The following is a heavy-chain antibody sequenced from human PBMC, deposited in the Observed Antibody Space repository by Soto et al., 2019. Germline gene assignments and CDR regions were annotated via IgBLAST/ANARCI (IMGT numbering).Heavy chain of an antibody. CDR2: IIDSGGYT. V-gene: IGHV3-23*01. J-gene: IGHJ6*02. CDR1: GFTFSSST. CDR3: AKETYYYYGMDV. Sequence: GGSLRLSCAASGFTFSSSTMSWVRQAPGKGLEWVSAIIDSGGYTYYADSVKGRLTISRDNSKNTLYLQMNSLRAEDTALYYCAKETYYYYGMDVWGQGTTVTVSS.